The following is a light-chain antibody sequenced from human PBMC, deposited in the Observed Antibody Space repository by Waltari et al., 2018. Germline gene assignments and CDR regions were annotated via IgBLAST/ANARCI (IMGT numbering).Light chain of an antibody. J-gene: IGLJ2*01. CDR3: AVWDDSLSGPV. CDR1: SSNIGRSY. Sequence: QSVVTQPPSASGTPGQRVTISCSGSSSNIGRSYVYWYQHLPGTAPKLLISRDTQRPSGVPDRFSCSKSGTSASLAISGLRSEDEADYYCAVWDDSLSGPVCGGGTKLTVL. V-gene: IGLV1-47*01. CDR2: RDT.